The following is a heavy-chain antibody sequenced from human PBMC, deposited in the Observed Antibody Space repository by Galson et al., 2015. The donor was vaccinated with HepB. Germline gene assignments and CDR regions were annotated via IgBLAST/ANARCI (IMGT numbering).Heavy chain of an antibody. D-gene: IGHD2-2*01. CDR2: VIPVLGRA. V-gene: IGHV1-69*02. J-gene: IGHJ5*02. Sequence: SVKVSCKASGNTFINYIISWVRQAPGQGLEWMGRVIPVLGRAKYTQNFQGRLTITADKSASIVYMELSSLRSEDQAVYYCASSPRERYCTSSSCHGPNWFDPWGQGTLVTVSS. CDR1: GNTFINYI. CDR3: ASSPRERYCTSSSCHGPNWFDP.